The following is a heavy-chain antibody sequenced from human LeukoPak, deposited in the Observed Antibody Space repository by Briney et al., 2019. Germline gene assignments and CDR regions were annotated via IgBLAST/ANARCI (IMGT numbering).Heavy chain of an antibody. Sequence: GASVKVSCKASGYTFTGYGISWVRQAPGQGLEWMGWISAYNGNTNYAQKLQGRVTMTTDTSTSTAYMELRSLRSDDTAVYYCAGYSKWYSSSRYMDVWGKGTTVTVSS. D-gene: IGHD6-6*01. J-gene: IGHJ6*03. CDR1: GYTFTGYG. CDR3: AGYSKWYSSSRYMDV. CDR2: ISAYNGNT. V-gene: IGHV1-18*01.